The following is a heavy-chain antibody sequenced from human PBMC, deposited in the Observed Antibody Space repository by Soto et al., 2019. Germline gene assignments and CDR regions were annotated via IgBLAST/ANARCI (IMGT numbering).Heavy chain of an antibody. CDR2: IYYSGSI. V-gene: IGHV4-39*01. D-gene: IGHD2-15*01. CDR3: ARQVVAYCSGFRCYSHHRDLHAFPRQRSSDL. Sequence: GKRLECIGIIYYSGSIYYTPSSKSRVTISVDTSKNQFSLKLSSVTAAVTAVYYCARQVVAYCSGFRCYSHHRDLHAFPRQRSSDL. J-gene: IGHJ2*01.